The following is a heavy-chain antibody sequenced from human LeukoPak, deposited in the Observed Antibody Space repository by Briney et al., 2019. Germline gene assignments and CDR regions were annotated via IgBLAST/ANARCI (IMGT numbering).Heavy chain of an antibody. D-gene: IGHD6-19*01. Sequence: GWSLRLYCAASGFTFSSYWMHWVRQAPGKGLVWVSRINSDGSSTSYADSVKGRFTISRDNAKNTLYLQMNSLRAEDTAVYYCARDDCSSGWSCPGYWGQGTLVNVSS. CDR2: INSDGSST. J-gene: IGHJ4*02. V-gene: IGHV3-74*01. CDR3: ARDDCSSGWSCPGY. CDR1: GFTFSSYW.